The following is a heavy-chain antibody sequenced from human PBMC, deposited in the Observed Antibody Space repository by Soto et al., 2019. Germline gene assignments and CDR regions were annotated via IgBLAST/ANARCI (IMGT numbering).Heavy chain of an antibody. D-gene: IGHD4-4*01. CDR3: ARDGKGHDYNDY. Sequence: QVQLVQSGAEVKKPGSSVKVSCKACGGTFSSYAISWVRQAPVQGLEWMGGIIPIFGTANYAQKFQGRVTITADESTSTAYMELSSLRSEDTAVYYCARDGKGHDYNDYWGQGTLVTVSS. CDR2: IIPIFGTA. CDR1: GGTFSSYA. V-gene: IGHV1-69*12. J-gene: IGHJ4*02.